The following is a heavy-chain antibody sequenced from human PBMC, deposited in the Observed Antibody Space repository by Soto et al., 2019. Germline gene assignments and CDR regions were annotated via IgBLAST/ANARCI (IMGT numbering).Heavy chain of an antibody. V-gene: IGHV4-31*03. CDR2: IYYSGST. CDR1: GGSISSGGYY. J-gene: IGHJ5*02. D-gene: IGHD6-19*01. Sequence: KTSETLSLTCTVSGGSISSGGYYWSWIRQHPGKGLEWIGYIYYSGSTYYNPSLKSRVTISVDTSKNQFSLKLSSVTAADTAVYLCAGYIAVADTGGNQWFHPWGQGTLVTVSS. CDR3: AGYIAVADTGGNQWFHP.